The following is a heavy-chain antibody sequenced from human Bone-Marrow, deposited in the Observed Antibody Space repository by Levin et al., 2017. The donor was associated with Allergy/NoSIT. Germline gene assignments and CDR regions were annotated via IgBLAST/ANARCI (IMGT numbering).Heavy chain of an antibody. CDR2: IWYDGSNK. D-gene: IGHD3-10*01. CDR1: GFTFSSYG. Sequence: GESLKISCAASGFTFSSYGMHWVRQAPGKGLEWVAVIWYDGSNKYYADSVKGRFTISRDNSKNTLYLQMNSLRAEDTAVYYCARDGGRITRAFDIWGQGTMVTVSS. CDR3: ARDGGRITRAFDI. V-gene: IGHV3-33*01. J-gene: IGHJ3*02.